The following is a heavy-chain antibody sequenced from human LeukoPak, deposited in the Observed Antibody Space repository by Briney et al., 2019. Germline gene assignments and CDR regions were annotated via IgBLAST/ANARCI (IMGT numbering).Heavy chain of an antibody. Sequence: GGSLRLSCAASGFTFSNFAMHWVRQAPCKGLEHVAVVSSDGSTKYYPDSVRGRFIISRDNFKSTVYLQMNSLRIDDTAVYHCAKDGGKAVAGTFDYWGQGTLVTVSS. J-gene: IGHJ4*02. CDR2: VSSDGSTK. CDR1: GFTFSNFA. D-gene: IGHD6-19*01. CDR3: AKDGGKAVAGTFDY. V-gene: IGHV3-30*04.